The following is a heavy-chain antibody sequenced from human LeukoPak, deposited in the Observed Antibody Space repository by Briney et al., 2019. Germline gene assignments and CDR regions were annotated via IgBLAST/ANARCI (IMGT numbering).Heavy chain of an antibody. V-gene: IGHV4-39*07. Sequence: SETLSLTCTLSGGSISSSSFYWGWLRQPPGKGLECIGTIYYSGITYYNSSLKSRVTISVDTSKNQFSLKLSSVTAADTAVYFCARSGPAAGRPDAFDIWGQGTIVTVSS. J-gene: IGHJ3*02. D-gene: IGHD2-2*01. CDR1: GGSISSSSFY. CDR2: IYYSGIT. CDR3: ARSGPAAGRPDAFDI.